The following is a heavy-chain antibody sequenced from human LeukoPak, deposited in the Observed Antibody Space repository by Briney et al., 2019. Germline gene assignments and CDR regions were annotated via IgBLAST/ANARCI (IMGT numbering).Heavy chain of an antibody. CDR2: INSGSRDT. D-gene: IGHD6-6*01. CDR3: ARDRTRAARLGGLDY. CDR1: GFTFSSYD. J-gene: IGHJ4*02. V-gene: IGHV3-48*02. Sequence: GGSLRLSCSASGFTFSSYDMNCVRQAPGKGLEWLSYINSGSRDTYDADSVKGRFTISRDNAKNSLYLQMDSLRDEDMAVYYCARDRTRAARLGGLDYWGQGTLVTVSS.